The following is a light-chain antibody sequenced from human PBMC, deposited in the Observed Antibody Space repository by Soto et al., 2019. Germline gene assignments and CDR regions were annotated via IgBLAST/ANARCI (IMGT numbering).Light chain of an antibody. Sequence: DIVMTQSPDSLAVSLGERATINCKSSQSVLYSSNNKNYLAWYQQKPGQPPTLLIYWASTRESGDPDRFSGSGSGTDFSLTISSLQAEDVAVYYCQQYYSTPPTFGQGAKVEIK. CDR3: QQYYSTPPT. J-gene: IGKJ1*01. V-gene: IGKV4-1*01. CDR2: WAS. CDR1: QSVLYSSNNKNY.